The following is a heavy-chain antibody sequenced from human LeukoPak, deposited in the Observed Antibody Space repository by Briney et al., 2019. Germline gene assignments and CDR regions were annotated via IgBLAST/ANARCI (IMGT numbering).Heavy chain of an antibody. J-gene: IGHJ6*02. D-gene: IGHD2-15*01. CDR2: IIPIFGTA. V-gene: IGHV1-69*13. CDR1: GGTFSSYA. CDR3: ARDPDEVAGSYGMDV. Sequence: SVKVSCKASGGTFSSYAISWVRQAPGQGLEWMGGIIPIFGTANYAQKFQGRVTITADESTSTAYMELSSLRSEDTAVYYCARDPDEVAGSYGMDVWGQGTTVTVSS.